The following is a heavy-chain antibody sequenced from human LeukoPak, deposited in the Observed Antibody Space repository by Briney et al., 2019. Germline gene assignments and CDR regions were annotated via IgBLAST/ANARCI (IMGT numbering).Heavy chain of an antibody. CDR3: AKVGFGELLPDY. J-gene: IGHJ4*02. D-gene: IGHD3-10*01. CDR2: ISYDGRNK. Sequence: GRSLRLSCAASGFTFSSYGMHWVRQAPGKGLEWVAVISYDGRNKYYADSVKGRFTTSRDDSKNTLYLQMNSLRAEDTAVYYCAKVGFGELLPDYWGQGTLVTVSS. CDR1: GFTFSSYG. V-gene: IGHV3-30*18.